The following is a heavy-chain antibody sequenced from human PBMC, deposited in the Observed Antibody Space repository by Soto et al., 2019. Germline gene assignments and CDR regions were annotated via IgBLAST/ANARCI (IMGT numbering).Heavy chain of an antibody. D-gene: IGHD1-26*01. V-gene: IGHV1-8*01. CDR1: GYTFTSYD. Sequence: QVQLVQSGAEVKKPGASVKVSCKASGYTFTSYDINWVRQATGQGLEWVGWMNPNSDNTGYPQKFQGRVTMNRNTSISTAYMELSSLRSADTAVYYCARERSYRWSWSNGFDIWGQGTMVTVSS. J-gene: IGHJ3*02. CDR2: MNPNSDNT. CDR3: ARERSYRWSWSNGFDI.